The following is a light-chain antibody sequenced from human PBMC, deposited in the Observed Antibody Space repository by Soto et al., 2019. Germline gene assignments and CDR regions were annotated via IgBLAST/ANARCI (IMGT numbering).Light chain of an antibody. V-gene: IGKV3-20*01. CDR1: QSVSTNH. CDR3: QQYGSSPGIT. CDR2: GAS. J-gene: IGKJ5*01. Sequence: EIVLTQSPGTLSVSPGETATLSCRASQSVSTNHLAWYQQKPGQAPRLLIYGASSRATGIPDRFSGSGSGTDFTLTISRLEPEDFAVYYCQQYGSSPGITFGQGTRLEIK.